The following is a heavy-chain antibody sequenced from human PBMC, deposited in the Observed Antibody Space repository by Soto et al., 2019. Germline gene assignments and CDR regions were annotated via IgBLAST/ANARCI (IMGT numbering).Heavy chain of an antibody. D-gene: IGHD6-6*01. CDR1: GYTFTGYY. CDR3: ARDGGSSSSHNWFDP. J-gene: IGHJ5*02. CDR2: INPNSGGT. Sequence: ASVKVSCKASGYTFTGYYMHWVRQAPGQGLEWMGWINPNSGGTNYAQKFQGWDTMTRDTSISTAYMELSRLRSDDTAVYYCARDGGSSSSHNWFDPWGQGTLVTVSS. V-gene: IGHV1-2*04.